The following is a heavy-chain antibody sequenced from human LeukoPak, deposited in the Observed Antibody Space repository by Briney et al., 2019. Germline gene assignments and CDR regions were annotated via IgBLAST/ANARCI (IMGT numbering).Heavy chain of an antibody. D-gene: IGHD3-22*01. CDR3: ATPGSSGYYDLDY. CDR2: INHSGST. Sequence: SETLSLTCAVYGGSISGYYWSWIRQPPGKGLEWIGEINHSGSTNYNPSLKSRVTISVDTSKNQFSLKLSSVTAADTAVYYCATPGSSGYYDLDYWGQGTLVTVSS. V-gene: IGHV4-34*01. CDR1: GGSISGYY. J-gene: IGHJ4*02.